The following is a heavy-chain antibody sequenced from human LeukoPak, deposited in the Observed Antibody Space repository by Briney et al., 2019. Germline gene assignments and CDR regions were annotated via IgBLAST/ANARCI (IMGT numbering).Heavy chain of an antibody. CDR3: ARRRGIVVVTGTYYFDY. CDR2: INHSGST. V-gene: IGHV4-34*01. Sequence: SETLCLTCAVYGGSFSGYYWSWIRQPPGKGLEWIGEINHSGSTNYNPSLKSRVTISVDTSKNQFSLKLSSVTAADTAVYYCARRRGIVVVTGTYYFDYWGQGTLVIVSS. D-gene: IGHD3-22*01. CDR1: GGSFSGYY. J-gene: IGHJ4*02.